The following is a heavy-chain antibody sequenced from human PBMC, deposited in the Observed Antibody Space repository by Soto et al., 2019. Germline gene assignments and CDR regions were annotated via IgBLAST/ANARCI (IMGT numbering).Heavy chain of an antibody. J-gene: IGHJ4*02. CDR1: GFTFGDYA. CDR2: IRSKAYGGTT. D-gene: IGHD3-3*01. CDR3: TSQQAYVRFYDFWSGEEYYFDY. V-gene: IGHV3-49*03. Sequence: GGSLRLSCTASGFTFGDYAMSWFRQAPGKGLEWVGFIRSKAYGGTTEYAASVKGRFTISRDDSKSIAYLQMNSLKTEDTAVYYCTSQQAYVRFYDFWSGEEYYFDYWGQGTLVTVSS.